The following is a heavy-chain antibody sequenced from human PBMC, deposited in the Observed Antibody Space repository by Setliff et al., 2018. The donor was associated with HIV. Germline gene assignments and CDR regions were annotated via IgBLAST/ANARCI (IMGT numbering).Heavy chain of an antibody. CDR1: GGSFSSYY. Sequence: KPSETLSLTCAVYGGSFSSYYWSWIRQPPGKGLEWIGEINHSGSTNYNPSLKSRVTISVDTSKNQFSLKLRSVTAADRAVYYCARVPGYSSGTSYMDVWGKGTTVTV. V-gene: IGHV4-34*01. D-gene: IGHD6-19*01. CDR3: ARVPGYSSGTSYMDV. J-gene: IGHJ6*03. CDR2: INHSGST.